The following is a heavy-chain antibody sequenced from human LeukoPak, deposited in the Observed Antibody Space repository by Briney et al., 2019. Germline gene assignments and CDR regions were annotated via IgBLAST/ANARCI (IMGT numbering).Heavy chain of an antibody. CDR1: GFTFSSYG. CDR2: IRYDGSNK. V-gene: IGHV3-30*02. J-gene: IGHJ4*02. Sequence: GGSLRLSCAASGFTFSSYGMHWVRQAPGKGLEWVAFIRYDGSNKYYADSVKGRFTISRDNAKNSLYLQMNSLRAEDTAVYYCARGWNDDYWGQGTLVTVSS. D-gene: IGHD1-1*01. CDR3: ARGWNDDY.